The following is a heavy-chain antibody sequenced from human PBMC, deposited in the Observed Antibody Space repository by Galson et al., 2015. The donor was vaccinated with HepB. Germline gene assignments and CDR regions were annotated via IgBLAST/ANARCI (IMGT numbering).Heavy chain of an antibody. CDR3: ARIYWGADSNYLGGWFGP. J-gene: IGHJ5*02. CDR1: GGTFSAYG. D-gene: IGHD4-11*01. CDR2: IIPLFGTS. V-gene: IGHV1-69*13. Sequence: SVKVSCKASGGTFSAYGISWVRQAPGQGLEWMGGIIPLFGTSNNAQKFQGRVTMTADESTSTAYIELRSLRSDDTALYYCARIYWGADSNYLGGWFGPWGQGTLVTVSS.